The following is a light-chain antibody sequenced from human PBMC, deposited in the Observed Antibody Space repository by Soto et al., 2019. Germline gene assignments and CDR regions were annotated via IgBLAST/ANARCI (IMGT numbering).Light chain of an antibody. J-gene: IGKJ5*01. V-gene: IGKV1-12*01. CDR2: PTS. CDR3: QEADRFPLS. CDR1: QDISSW. Sequence: DIQMTPSPSFVSASVGDRVTVTCRASQDISSWLAWYQQKPGKAPKRLIYPTSPLGSRVPSKFRGSRDRTAFTLTVTGRQPEDFGTYYCQEADRFPLSCGQGTGLEIK.